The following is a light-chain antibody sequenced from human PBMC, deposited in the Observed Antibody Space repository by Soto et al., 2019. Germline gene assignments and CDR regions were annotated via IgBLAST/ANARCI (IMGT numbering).Light chain of an antibody. J-gene: IGKJ1*01. CDR2: AAS. CDR1: QSINIW. CDR3: QKYNSAPRT. Sequence: DIQMTPSPSTLSASVGDRVTITCRASQSINIWLAWYQQKPGKVPKLLIYAASTLQSGVPSRFSGSGSGTDFTLTISSLQPEDVATYYCQKYNSAPRTFGQGTKVDNK. V-gene: IGKV1-27*01.